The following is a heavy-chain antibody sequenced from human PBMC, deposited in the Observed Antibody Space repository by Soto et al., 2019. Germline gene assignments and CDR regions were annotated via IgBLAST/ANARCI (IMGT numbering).Heavy chain of an antibody. J-gene: IGHJ6*02. CDR2: IYWNEDK. D-gene: IGHD3-3*01. Sequence: SGPTLVTPTQTLTLTCTFSGYSLSTNGGGGVLILQPPGKALHRLALIYWNEDKRYSPSLNSRLTSTTYTSQKQVFLTMTNMDPVDTATYYCVHTYDIWSGYSGLTYAMDVWGQGT. CDR3: VHTYDIWSGYSGLTYAMDV. CDR1: GYSLSTNGGG. V-gene: IGHV2-5*01.